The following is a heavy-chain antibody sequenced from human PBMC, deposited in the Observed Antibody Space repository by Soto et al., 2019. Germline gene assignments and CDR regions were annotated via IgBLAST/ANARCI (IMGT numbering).Heavy chain of an antibody. V-gene: IGHV3-74*03. D-gene: IGHD1-1*01. Sequence: SLRLSCAASGFSFSTYWMHWVRQRPGKGPLWVSRISPDGRTTTYADSVQGRFTISRDNAKNTLYLQVNSLRVEDTAMYYCVRDMWGTGDYWGQGTLVTVSS. CDR1: GFSFSTYW. J-gene: IGHJ4*02. CDR3: VRDMWGTGDY. CDR2: ISPDGRTT.